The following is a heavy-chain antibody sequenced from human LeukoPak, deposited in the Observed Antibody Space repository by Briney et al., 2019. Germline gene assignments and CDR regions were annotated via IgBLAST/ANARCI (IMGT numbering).Heavy chain of an antibody. CDR1: GYTFTGYY. CDR2: INPNSGGT. D-gene: IGHD3-22*01. Sequence: ASVKVSCKASGYTFTGYYMHRVRQAPGQGLEWMGWINPNSGGTNYAQKFQGRVTMTRDTSISTAYMELSRLRSDDTAVYYCARMSRWSASSGYYDDGDYWGQGTLVTVSS. V-gene: IGHV1-2*02. J-gene: IGHJ4*02. CDR3: ARMSRWSASSGYYDDGDY.